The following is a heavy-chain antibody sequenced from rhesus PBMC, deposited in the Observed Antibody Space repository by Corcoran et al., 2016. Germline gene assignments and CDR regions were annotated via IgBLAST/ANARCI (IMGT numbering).Heavy chain of an antibody. D-gene: IGHD2-21*01. J-gene: IGHJ4*01. Sequence: EVLLVETGGGLVQPGGSLTLSRQSSGFTFSSYGMSWVRQAPRVGLEGVPALKRGGGSTYYADSVKGRFTSSRENTKNTLSLKMNSMRAEDTAVYYCAKSLLVVVASNFDYWGQGVLVTISS. V-gene: IGHV3S5*01. CDR2: LKRGGGST. CDR1: GFTFSSYG. CDR3: AKSLLVVVASNFDY.